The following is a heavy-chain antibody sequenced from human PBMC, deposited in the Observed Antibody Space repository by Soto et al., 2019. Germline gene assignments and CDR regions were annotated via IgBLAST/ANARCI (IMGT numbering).Heavy chain of an antibody. CDR2: IYFSGKI. Sequence: SETLSLTCTVSGCSMCSYYGSWIRQPPGKGLEWIGYIYFSGKINYNPSLKSRVTMSVDTSKNQFSLKLSSVTAADTAVYYCARERPERISAAEDEDYSYYYVDVWGKGTTVTVSS. CDR3: ARERPERISAAEDEDYSYYYVDV. V-gene: IGHV4-59*01. J-gene: IGHJ6*03. CDR1: GCSMCSYY. D-gene: IGHD2-2*01.